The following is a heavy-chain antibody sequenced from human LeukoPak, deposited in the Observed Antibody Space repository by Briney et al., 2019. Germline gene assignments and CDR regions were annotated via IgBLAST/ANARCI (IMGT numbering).Heavy chain of an antibody. CDR3: ARHPPHYGSAHYFDY. D-gene: IGHD1-26*01. CDR2: VYSGGDT. J-gene: IGHJ4*02. Sequence: GGSLRLSCAASGFTVSSNYMSWVRQAPGKGLGWVSVVYSGGDTYYADSVKGRFTISRDNSKNTLYLQMNSLRVEDTGVYYCARHPPHYGSAHYFDYWGQGTLVTVSS. CDR1: GFTVSSNY. V-gene: IGHV3-66*04.